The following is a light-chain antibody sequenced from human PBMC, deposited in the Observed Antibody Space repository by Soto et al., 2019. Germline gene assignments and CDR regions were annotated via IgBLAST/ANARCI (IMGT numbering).Light chain of an antibody. J-gene: IGKJ4*01. CDR2: GAS. V-gene: IGKV1-9*01. CDR3: QQTRAYPST. Sequence: IQLTQYPSSLSASVGDSVTITCRASQDITSYLAWYQQKPGKAPNLLIYGASTLQSGVPSRFSGSGSGTDFTLTISSLQAEDFASYYCQQTRAYPSTFGGGTRWIS. CDR1: QDITSY.